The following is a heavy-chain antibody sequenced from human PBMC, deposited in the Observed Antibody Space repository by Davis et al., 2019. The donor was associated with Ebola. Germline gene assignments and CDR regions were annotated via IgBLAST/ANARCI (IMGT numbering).Heavy chain of an antibody. D-gene: IGHD6-25*01. CDR3: ARAAGIETIDY. Sequence: GESLKISCAASGFTFSTYGMHWVRQASGKGLEWVGRIRSKANSYATAYAASVKGRFTISRDDSKNTAYLQMNSLKTEDTAVYYCARAAGIETIDYWGQGTLVTVSS. CDR1: GFTFSTYG. V-gene: IGHV3-73*01. J-gene: IGHJ4*02. CDR2: IRSKANSYAT.